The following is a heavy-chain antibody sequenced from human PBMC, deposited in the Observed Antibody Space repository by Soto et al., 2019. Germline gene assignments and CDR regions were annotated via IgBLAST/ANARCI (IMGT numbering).Heavy chain of an antibody. Sequence: QVQLVESGGGVVQPGRSLRLSCAASGFTFSSYGMHWVRQAPGKGLEWVAVISYDGSNKYYADSVKGRFTISRDNSKNTLYLQMNSLRAEDTAVYYCAKDLGYCSGGSCYSLTEPTGGMDVWGQGTTVTVSS. CDR2: ISYDGSNK. J-gene: IGHJ6*02. D-gene: IGHD2-15*01. V-gene: IGHV3-30*18. CDR1: GFTFSSYG. CDR3: AKDLGYCSGGSCYSLTEPTGGMDV.